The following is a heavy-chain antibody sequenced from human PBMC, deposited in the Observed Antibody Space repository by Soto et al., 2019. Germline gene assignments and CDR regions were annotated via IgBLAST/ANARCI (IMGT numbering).Heavy chain of an antibody. CDR2: IYPGDSDT. Sequence: LKISCKGSAYSFTSYWVAWVRQMPEKGLEWIGTIYPGDSDTKYSSAFRGHVTISADTSVSTAYLQWRSLEATDSAIYYCARYSGSYWHYLDFWGQGTLVTVSS. CDR3: ARYSGSYWHYLDF. D-gene: IGHD1-26*01. J-gene: IGHJ4*02. CDR1: AYSFTSYW. V-gene: IGHV5-51*01.